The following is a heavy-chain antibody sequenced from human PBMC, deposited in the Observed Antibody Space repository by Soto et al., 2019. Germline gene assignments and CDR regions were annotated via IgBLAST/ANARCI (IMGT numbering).Heavy chain of an antibody. J-gene: IGHJ6*02. V-gene: IGHV5-10-1*01. D-gene: IGHD6-19*01. CDR3: ESPQGIAVAGTELDYYYGMDV. CDR2: IDPSDSYT. CDR1: GYSFTSYW. Sequence: PGESLKISCKGSGYSFTSYWISWVRQMPGKGLEWMGRIDPSDSYTNYSPSFQGHVTISADKSISTAYLQWSSLKASDTAMYYCESPQGIAVAGTELDYYYGMDVWGQGTTVTVSS.